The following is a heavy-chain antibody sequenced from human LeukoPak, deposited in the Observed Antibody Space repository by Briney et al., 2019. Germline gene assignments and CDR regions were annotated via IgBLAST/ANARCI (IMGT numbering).Heavy chain of an antibody. CDR2: IGAAGDT. CDR1: AFTFSSYE. D-gene: IGHD4-17*01. Sequence: GGSLRLSCAASAFTFSSYEMHWVRQATEKDLEWVSAIGAAGDTYYLGSLRSRFTISRENAKNSLYLQMNSLRAGETAVYYCARGLRIYGAWYFDLWGRGTLVTVSS. V-gene: IGHV3-13*01. J-gene: IGHJ2*01. CDR3: ARGLRIYGAWYFDL.